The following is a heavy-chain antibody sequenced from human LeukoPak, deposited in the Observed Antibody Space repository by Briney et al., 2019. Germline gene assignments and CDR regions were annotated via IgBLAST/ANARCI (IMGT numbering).Heavy chain of an antibody. V-gene: IGHV1-69*05. CDR3: ARDRLWFGELSYYMDV. Sequence: GASVKVSCKASGGTFSSYAISWVRQAPGQGFEWMGGIIPIFGTANYAQKLQGRVTMTTDTSTSTAYMELRSLRSDDTAVYYCARDRLWFGELSYYMDVWGKGTTVTVSS. D-gene: IGHD3-10*01. CDR1: GGTFSSYA. CDR2: IIPIFGTA. J-gene: IGHJ6*03.